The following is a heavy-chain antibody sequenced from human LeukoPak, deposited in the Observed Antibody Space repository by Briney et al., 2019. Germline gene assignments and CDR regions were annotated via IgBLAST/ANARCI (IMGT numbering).Heavy chain of an antibody. CDR3: ASTDTTDWYVDY. CDR2: IYSGGST. V-gene: IGHV3-66*01. J-gene: IGHJ4*02. Sequence: GGSLRPSCAASGFTVSSNYMSWVRQAPGKGLEWVSVIYSGGSTYYADSVKGRFTISRDNSKNTLYLQMNSLRAEDTAVYYCASTDTTDWYVDYWGQGTLVTVSS. D-gene: IGHD3-9*01. CDR1: GFTVSSNY.